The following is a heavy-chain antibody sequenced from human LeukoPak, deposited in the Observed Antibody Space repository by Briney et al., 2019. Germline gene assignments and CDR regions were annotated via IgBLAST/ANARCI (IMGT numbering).Heavy chain of an antibody. CDR3: AKGGADSSGYSLNWFDP. J-gene: IGHJ5*02. CDR2: ISWNSGSI. CDR1: GFTFDDYA. Sequence: GGSLRLSCAASGFTFDDYAMHWVRQAPGKGLEWVSGISWNSGSIGYADSVKGRFTISRDNAKNSLYLQMNSLRAEDTALYYCAKGGADSSGYSLNWFDPWGQGTLATVSS. D-gene: IGHD3-22*01. V-gene: IGHV3-9*01.